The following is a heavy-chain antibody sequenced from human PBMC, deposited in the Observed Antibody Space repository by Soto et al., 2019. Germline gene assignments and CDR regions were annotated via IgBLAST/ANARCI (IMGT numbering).Heavy chain of an antibody. D-gene: IGHD6-19*01. CDR1: GYTFTSYG. CDR2: ISAYNGNT. CDR3: ARRSSGWYEGSFDY. V-gene: IGHV1-18*01. Sequence: GASVKVSCKASGYTFTSYGISWVRQAPGQGLEWMGWISAYNGNTNYAQKLQGRVTMTTDTSTSTAYMELRSLRSDDTAVYYCARRSSGWYEGSFDYWGQGTLVTVSS. J-gene: IGHJ4*02.